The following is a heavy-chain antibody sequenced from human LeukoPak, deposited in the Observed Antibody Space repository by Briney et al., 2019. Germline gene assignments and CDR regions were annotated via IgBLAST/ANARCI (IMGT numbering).Heavy chain of an antibody. Sequence: PGGSLRLSCAASGFVVSGAWMNWVRQVPGRGLEWVARIKTKQEGETTDYTAPVKGSFTISRDESENTLYLQMNSLKTEDTGLYYCTMGWTSAPHDGYWGQGIPVIVSS. J-gene: IGHJ4*02. D-gene: IGHD6-19*01. V-gene: IGHV3-15*07. CDR3: TMGWTSAPHDGY. CDR2: IKTKQEGETT. CDR1: GFVVSGAW.